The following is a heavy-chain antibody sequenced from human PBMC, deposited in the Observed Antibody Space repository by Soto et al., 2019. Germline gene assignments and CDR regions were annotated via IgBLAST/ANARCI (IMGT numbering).Heavy chain of an antibody. CDR3: ANDRMGAGVRGYFDY. Sequence: QVQLVESGGGVVQPGKSLRLSCAGSGFTFSSYGMDWVRQAPGKGLEWVAVISYDGSNKYYADSVKGRFTISRDNSKNTLYLQMSSLRADDTAVYCCANDRMGAGVRGYFDYWGQGTLVTVSS. J-gene: IGHJ4*02. D-gene: IGHD3-10*01. V-gene: IGHV3-30*18. CDR1: GFTFSSYG. CDR2: ISYDGSNK.